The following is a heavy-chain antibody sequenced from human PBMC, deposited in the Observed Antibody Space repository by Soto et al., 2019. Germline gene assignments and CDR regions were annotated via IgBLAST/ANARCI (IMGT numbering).Heavy chain of an antibody. CDR2: IYYSGST. J-gene: IGHJ4*02. Sequence: SETLSLTCTVSGGSISSGDYYWSWIRQPPGKGLEWIGYIYYSGSTYFNPSLKSRVTISVDTSKNQFSLKLSSVTAADTAVYYCARGGDVTFDYWGQGTLVTVSS. CDR3: ARGGDVTFDY. V-gene: IGHV4-30-4*01. CDR1: GGSISSGDYY. D-gene: IGHD4-17*01.